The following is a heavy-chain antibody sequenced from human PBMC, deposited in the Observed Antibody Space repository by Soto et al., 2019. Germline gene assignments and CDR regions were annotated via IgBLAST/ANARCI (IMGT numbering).Heavy chain of an antibody. J-gene: IGHJ4*02. CDR3: ARGFEATTGKGYDY. CDR1: GYTFTSYG. D-gene: IGHD1-1*01. CDR2: MNPNNGNT. Sequence: ASVKVSCKASGYTFTSYGISWVRQAPGQGLEWMGWMNPNNGNTGYAQKFQGRVTMTTNTSTSTAYMELSSLRSEDTAVYYCARGFEATTGKGYDYWGQGTLVTVSS. V-gene: IGHV1-8*02.